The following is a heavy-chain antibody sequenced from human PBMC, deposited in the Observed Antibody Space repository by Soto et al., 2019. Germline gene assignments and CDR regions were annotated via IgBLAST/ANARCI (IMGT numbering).Heavy chain of an antibody. CDR3: ARYYGSGSYRLTYYGMEV. CDR1: VYTFTSYD. CDR2: MNPNSGNT. Sequence: QVQLVQSGAEVKKPGASVKVACKASVYTFTSYDINWVRQATGQGREWMGWMNPNSGNTGYAQKFQGRVTMTRNTSISKAYMELSSLRSEDTAVYYCARYYGSGSYRLTYYGMEVWGQGTTVTVSS. J-gene: IGHJ6*02. V-gene: IGHV1-8*01. D-gene: IGHD3-10*01.